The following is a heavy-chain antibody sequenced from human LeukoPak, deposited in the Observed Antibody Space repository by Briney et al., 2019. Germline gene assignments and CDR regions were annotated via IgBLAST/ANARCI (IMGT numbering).Heavy chain of an antibody. J-gene: IGHJ3*02. CDR3: ARFIVVVPAAKGPDAFDI. V-gene: IGHV4-59*01. CDR2: IDYSGST. Sequence: SETLSLTCTVSGGSISSYYWSWIRQPPGKGLEWIGYIDYSGSTNYNPSLKSRVTISVDTSKNQFSLKLSSVTAADTAVYYCARFIVVVPAAKGPDAFDIWGQGTMDRLSS. CDR1: GGSISSYY. D-gene: IGHD2-2*01.